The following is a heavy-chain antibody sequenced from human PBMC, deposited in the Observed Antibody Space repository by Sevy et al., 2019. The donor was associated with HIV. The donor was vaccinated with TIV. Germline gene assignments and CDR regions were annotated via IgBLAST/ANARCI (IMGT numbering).Heavy chain of an antibody. J-gene: IGHJ4*02. CDR2: ISISGTII. CDR3: ARDLASGSFYSLYFDY. Sequence: GGSLRLSCAVSGLNVSDYFMAWIRQAPGRGPGWVSYISISGTIIYYRDSGKGRFTISRDNAKNSLYLQRNSLRPEDTAMYYCARDLASGSFYSLYFDYWGQGTLVTVSS. D-gene: IGHD3-10*01. CDR1: GLNVSDYF. V-gene: IGHV3-11*04.